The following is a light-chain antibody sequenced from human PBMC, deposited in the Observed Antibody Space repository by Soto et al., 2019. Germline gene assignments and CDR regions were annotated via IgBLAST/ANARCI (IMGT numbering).Light chain of an antibody. J-gene: IGKJ3*01. Sequence: EIVMTQSPVTLSVSPGERATLSCRASQSVSSNLAWYQQKPCQAPRLLIYGASTRATGIPARFSGSGSGTEFSLTISSLQSEDFAVYYCQQYNNWPFTFGPGTKVDIK. CDR1: QSVSSN. CDR2: GAS. CDR3: QQYNNWPFT. V-gene: IGKV3-15*01.